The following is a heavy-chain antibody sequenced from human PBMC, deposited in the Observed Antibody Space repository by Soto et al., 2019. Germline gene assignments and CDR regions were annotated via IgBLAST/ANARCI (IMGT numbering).Heavy chain of an antibody. CDR3: ARGDGRNCSSTSCNHYMDV. D-gene: IGHD2-2*01. J-gene: IGHJ6*03. CDR2: INHSGST. CDR1: GGSFSGYY. V-gene: IGHV4-34*01. Sequence: SETLSLTCAVYGGSFSGYYWSWIRQPPGKGLEWIGEINHSGSTNYNPSLKSRVTISVDTSKNQFSRKLSSLTAADTAVYYCARGDGRNCSSTSCNHYMDVWGKGTTVTVSS.